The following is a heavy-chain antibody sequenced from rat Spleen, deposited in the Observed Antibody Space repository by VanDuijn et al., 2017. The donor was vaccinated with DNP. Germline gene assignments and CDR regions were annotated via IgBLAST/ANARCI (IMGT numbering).Heavy chain of an antibody. V-gene: IGHV5S10*01. CDR1: GFTFSDYA. D-gene: IGHD1-4*01. CDR3: TQTGDPGMTGFDY. J-gene: IGHJ2*01. CDR2: IFYDDSRT. Sequence: EVQLVESGGGLVQPGNSLKLSCAASGFTFSDYAMAWVRQSPKKGLEWVAAIFYDDSRTYYRDSGKGRFTISRDNTKSTLYLQMDSLRSEDTATYYCTQTGDPGMTGFDYWGQGVMVTVSS.